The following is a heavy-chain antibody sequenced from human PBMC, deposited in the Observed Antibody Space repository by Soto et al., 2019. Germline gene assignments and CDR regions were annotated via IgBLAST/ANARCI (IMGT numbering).Heavy chain of an antibody. V-gene: IGHV3-23*01. Sequence: VGSLRLSCAASGFTFSSYAMSWVRQAPGKGLEWVSAISGSGGSTYYADSVKGRFTISRDNSKNTLYLQMNSLRAEDTAVYYCAKDVMITFGGVIAHDAFDIWGQGTMVTVSS. D-gene: IGHD3-16*02. CDR1: GFTFSSYA. CDR3: AKDVMITFGGVIAHDAFDI. CDR2: ISGSGGST. J-gene: IGHJ3*02.